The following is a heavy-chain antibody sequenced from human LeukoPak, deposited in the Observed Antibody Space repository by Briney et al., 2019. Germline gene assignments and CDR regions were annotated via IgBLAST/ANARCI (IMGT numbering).Heavy chain of an antibody. CDR1: GFTFSSYA. D-gene: IGHD6-19*01. CDR2: IHYSPGYT. V-gene: IGHV3-23*01. J-gene: IGHJ4*02. Sequence: QSGGSLRLSCAASGFTFSSYAMSWVRQAPGKGLKCVSHIHYSPGYTYYADSVKGRFTISRDNSKNTLYLQMNSLRAEDTAVYYCAKGYSGAWYDFDCWGQGTLVTVSS. CDR3: AKGYSGAWYDFDC.